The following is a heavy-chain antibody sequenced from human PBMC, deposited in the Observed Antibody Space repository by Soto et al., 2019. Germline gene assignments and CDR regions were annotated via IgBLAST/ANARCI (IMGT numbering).Heavy chain of an antibody. D-gene: IGHD2-21*01. CDR1: GFTFSSFW. J-gene: IGHJ6*02. Sequence: GGSLSLSCAAPGFTFSSFWMHWVRQAPGKGLVWVSRINNDGSSTAYADSVKGRFTISRDNAKSTLYLQVTSLRAEDTAVYYCARDPLIGNTDYGLDVWGQGTTVTVSS. V-gene: IGHV3-74*01. CDR2: INNDGSST. CDR3: ARDPLIGNTDYGLDV.